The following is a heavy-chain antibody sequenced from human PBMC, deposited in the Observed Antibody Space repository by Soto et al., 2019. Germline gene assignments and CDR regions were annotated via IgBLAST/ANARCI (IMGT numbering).Heavy chain of an antibody. CDR2: ISDSGGRT. V-gene: IGHV3-23*01. CDR1: GFTLNNYA. J-gene: IGHJ6*02. Sequence: EVQLLESGGGLVQPGGSLRLSCAVSGFTLNNYAMNWVRQAPGKGLGWVSSISDSGGRTYYADSVKGRCTISSDNSTNTLYLQMNSLRAEDTAIYYCAKDALGDYFYYGMDVWVQGTTVTVSS. CDR3: AKDALGDYFYYGMDV.